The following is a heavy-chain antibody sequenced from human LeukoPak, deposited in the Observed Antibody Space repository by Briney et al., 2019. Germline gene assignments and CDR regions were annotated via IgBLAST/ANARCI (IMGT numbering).Heavy chain of an antibody. Sequence: GGSLRLSCAASGFTFSSYAMSWVRQAPGKGLEWVSAISGSGGSTYYADSVKGRFTISRDNSKNTLYLQMNSLRAEDTAVYYCAKDMFRNIVVVPADVAFGYWGQGTLVTVSS. CDR1: GFTFSSYA. V-gene: IGHV3-23*01. D-gene: IGHD2-2*01. CDR3: AKDMFRNIVVVPADVAFGY. J-gene: IGHJ4*02. CDR2: ISGSGGST.